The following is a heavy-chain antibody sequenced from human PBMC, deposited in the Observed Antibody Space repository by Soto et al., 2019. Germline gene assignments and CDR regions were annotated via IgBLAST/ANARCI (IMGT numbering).Heavy chain of an antibody. V-gene: IGHV3-48*01. J-gene: IGHJ6*03. Sequence: EVQLVESGGGLVQPGGSLRLSCTASGFTFSTYYINWVRQAPGKGLEWVSCIDNTGGTIYYADSVTGRFTVSRDNTKNSLYLQMNSIRAEDTAVYYCARDRAYYYMDVWGKGTTVTVSS. D-gene: IGHD3-10*01. CDR1: GFTFSTYY. CDR2: IDNTGGTI. CDR3: ARDRAYYYMDV.